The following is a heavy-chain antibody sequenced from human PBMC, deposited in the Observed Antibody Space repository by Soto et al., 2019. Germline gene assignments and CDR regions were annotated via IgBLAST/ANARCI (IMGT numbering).Heavy chain of an antibody. J-gene: IGHJ6*02. Sequence: PGESLKISCKGSGYSFTSYWISWVRQMPGKGLEWMGRIDPSDSYTNYSPSFQGHVTISADKSISTAYLQWSSLKASDTAMYYCARHGTIFGGVTVYYYGMDVWGQGTTVTVSS. CDR2: IDPSDSYT. D-gene: IGHD3-3*01. V-gene: IGHV5-10-1*01. CDR1: GYSFTSYW. CDR3: ARHGTIFGGVTVYYYGMDV.